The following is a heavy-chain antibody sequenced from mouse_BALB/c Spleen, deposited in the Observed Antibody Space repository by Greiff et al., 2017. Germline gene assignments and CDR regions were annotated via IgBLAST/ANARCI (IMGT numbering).Heavy chain of an antibody. D-gene: IGHD2-3*01. J-gene: IGHJ2*01. Sequence: VQRVESGPGLVQPSQSLFITCTVSGFSLTSYGVHWVRQSPGKGLEWLGVIWSGGSTDYNAAFISRLSISKDNSKSQVFFKMNSLQANDTAIYYCARKGVYDGYFDYWGQGTTLTVSS. CDR1: GFSLTSYG. CDR3: ARKGVYDGYFDY. CDR2: IWSGGST. V-gene: IGHV2-2*02.